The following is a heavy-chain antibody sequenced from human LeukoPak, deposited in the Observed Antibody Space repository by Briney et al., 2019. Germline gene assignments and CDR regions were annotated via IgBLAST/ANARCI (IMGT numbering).Heavy chain of an antibody. CDR3: ARFSSSWYYFDH. CDR2: IYTSGST. D-gene: IGHD6-13*01. V-gene: IGHV4-4*09. Sequence: PETLSLTCTVSGGSLSSYYWSWIRQPPGKGLEWIGYIYTSGSTNYNPSLKSRVTISVDTSKNQFSLKLSSVTAADTAVCYCARFSSSWYYFDHWGQGTLVTVSS. J-gene: IGHJ4*02. CDR1: GGSLSSYY.